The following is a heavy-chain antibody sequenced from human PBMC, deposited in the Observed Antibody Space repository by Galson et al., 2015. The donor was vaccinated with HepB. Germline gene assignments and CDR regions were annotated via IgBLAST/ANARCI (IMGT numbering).Heavy chain of an antibody. CDR3: ARDPELRRLAVADYGMDV. D-gene: IGHD6-19*01. V-gene: IGHV1-46*04. Sequence: SVKVSCKASGYTFTSYYMHWVRQAPGQGLEWMGIINPSGGSTSYAQKLQGRVTMTRDTSTSTVYMELSSLRSEDTAVYYCARDPELRRLAVADYGMDVWGQGTTVTVSS. CDR1: GYTFTSYY. CDR2: INPSGGST. J-gene: IGHJ6*02.